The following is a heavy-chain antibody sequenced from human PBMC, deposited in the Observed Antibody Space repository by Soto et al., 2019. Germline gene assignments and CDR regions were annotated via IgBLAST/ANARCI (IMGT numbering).Heavy chain of an antibody. J-gene: IGHJ6*02. D-gene: IGHD5-12*01. CDR1: GGSINNYY. Sequence: QVQLQESGPGLVKPSETLSLTCTVSGGSINNYYWSWIRQPPGKGLEWIGYIYYSGSTNYNPSLKRRVTISVDTSKNQFSLKLSPVTAADTAVYYCARENLRSRMDVWGQGTTVTVSS. CDR2: IYYSGST. CDR3: ARENLRSRMDV. V-gene: IGHV4-59*01.